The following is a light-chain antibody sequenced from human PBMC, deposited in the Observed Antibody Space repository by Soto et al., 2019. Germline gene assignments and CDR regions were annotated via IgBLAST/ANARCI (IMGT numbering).Light chain of an antibody. CDR3: SSYTTIITLVI. J-gene: IGLJ2*01. V-gene: IGLV2-14*03. CDR1: NSDVGGYDY. Sequence: QSALTQPASVSGSPGQSITISCTGTNSDVGGYDYVSWYQHHPGKAPKLMIYDVSTRPSGVSNRFSGSKSGNTASLTISGLQAEDEADYYCSSYTTIITLVIFGGGTKLTVL. CDR2: DVS.